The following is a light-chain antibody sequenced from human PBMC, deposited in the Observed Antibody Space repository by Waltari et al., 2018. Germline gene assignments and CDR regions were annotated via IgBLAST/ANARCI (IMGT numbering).Light chain of an antibody. CDR3: QVWHAAIDPGV. CDR1: NIGSYR. V-gene: IGLV3-21*04. J-gene: IGLJ1*01. Sequence: SYVLTQPPSVSVAPGETARITRGGDNIGSYRVHWYQQKPGQAPVLVIRYDSDRPSGIPERFSGSNSANTATLTISRVEAGDEANYYCQVWHAAIDPGVFGTGTEVTV. CDR2: YDS.